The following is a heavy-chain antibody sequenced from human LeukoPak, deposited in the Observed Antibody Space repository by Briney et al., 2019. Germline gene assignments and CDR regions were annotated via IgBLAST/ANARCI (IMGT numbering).Heavy chain of an antibody. V-gene: IGHV3-11*04. CDR2: ISSSGSTI. J-gene: IGHJ4*02. D-gene: IGHD6-19*01. Sequence: KPGGSLRLSCAASGFTFSDYYMSWIRQAPGKGLEWVSYISSSGSTIYYADSVKGRFTISRDNAKNSLYLQMNSLRAEDTAVYYCARRTSSGWYYYFDSWGQGTLVTVSS. CDR1: GFTFSDYY. CDR3: ARRTSSGWYYYFDS.